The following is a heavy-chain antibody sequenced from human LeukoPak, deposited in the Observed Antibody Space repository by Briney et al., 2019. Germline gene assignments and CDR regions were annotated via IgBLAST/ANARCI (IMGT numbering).Heavy chain of an antibody. CDR1: GFTFDDYA. V-gene: IGHV3-9*01. D-gene: IGHD6-13*01. Sequence: PGRSLRLSCAASGFTFDDYAMNWVRQAPGKGLEWVSGISWNSGSVGYADSVKGRFTISRDNAKNSLYLQMNSLRAEDTALYYCAKDMYTSGWYGGMDVWGQGTTVTVSS. CDR2: ISWNSGSV. CDR3: AKDMYTSGWYGGMDV. J-gene: IGHJ6*02.